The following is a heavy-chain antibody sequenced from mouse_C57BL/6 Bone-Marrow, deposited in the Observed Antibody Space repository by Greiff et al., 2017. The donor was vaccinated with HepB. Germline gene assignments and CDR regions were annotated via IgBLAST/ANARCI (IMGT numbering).Heavy chain of an antibody. Sequence: EVQLQESEGGLVQPGSSMKLSCTASGFTFSDYYMAWVRQVPEKGLEWVANINYDGSSTYYLDSLKSRFIFSRDNAKNIRYLQMSSLKSEDTATYYCARDYLAMDYWGQGTSVTVSS. J-gene: IGHJ4*01. CDR1: GFTFSDYY. V-gene: IGHV5-16*01. CDR3: ARDYLAMDY. CDR2: INYDGSST.